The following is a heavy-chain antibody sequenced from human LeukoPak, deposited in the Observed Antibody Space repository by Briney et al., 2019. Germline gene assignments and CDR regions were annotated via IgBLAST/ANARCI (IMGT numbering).Heavy chain of an antibody. V-gene: IGHV4-39*07. J-gene: IGHJ4*02. CDR3: ARGRALLDTVTTFNFDY. CDR2: IYYSGST. CDR1: GGSISSSSYY. D-gene: IGHD4-17*01. Sequence: TSETLSLTCTGSGGSISSSSYYWGWIRQPPGKGLEWIGSIYYSGSTNYNPSLKSRVTISVDTSKNQFSLKLSSVTAADTAVYYCARGRALLDTVTTFNFDYWGQGTLVTVSS.